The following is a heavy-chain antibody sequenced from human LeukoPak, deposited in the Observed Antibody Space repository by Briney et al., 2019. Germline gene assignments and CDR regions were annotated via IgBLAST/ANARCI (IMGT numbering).Heavy chain of an antibody. CDR1: GGSFSGYY. Sequence: PSETLSLTCAVYGGSFSGYYWSWIRQPPGKGLEWIGEINHSGSTNYNPSLKSRVTISVDTSKHQFSLKLSSVTAADTAVYYCARGLRYHDSSGYWFDPWGQGTLVTVSS. D-gene: IGHD3-22*01. V-gene: IGHV4-34*01. J-gene: IGHJ5*02. CDR3: ARGLRYHDSSGYWFDP. CDR2: INHSGST.